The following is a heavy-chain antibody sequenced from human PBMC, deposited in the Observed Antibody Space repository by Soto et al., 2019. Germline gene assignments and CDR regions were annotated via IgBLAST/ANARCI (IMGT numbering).Heavy chain of an antibody. Sequence: QVQLVQSGAEVKKPGASVKVSCKASGYTFTRYAMHWVRQAPGQGLEWMGWINTGNGITHYSQKFQGRVTFTRDASATTAYMELSSLTSEDTAVYYCARNVDYFDPWGQGTLVTVSS. CDR1: GYTFTRYA. V-gene: IGHV1-3*04. J-gene: IGHJ5*02. D-gene: IGHD4-17*01. CDR3: ARNVDYFDP. CDR2: INTGNGIT.